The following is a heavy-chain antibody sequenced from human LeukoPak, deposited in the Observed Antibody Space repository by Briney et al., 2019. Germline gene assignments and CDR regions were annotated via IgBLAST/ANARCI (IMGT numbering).Heavy chain of an antibody. Sequence: ASVKVSCKASGYTFTGYYMHWVRQAPGRGLEWMGWINPNSGGTNYAQKFQGRVTMTRDTSISTAYMELSRLRSDDTAVYYCARDSDLSQMAVAYDYWGQGTLVTVSS. V-gene: IGHV1-2*02. D-gene: IGHD6-19*01. CDR2: INPNSGGT. CDR3: ARDSDLSQMAVAYDY. J-gene: IGHJ4*02. CDR1: GYTFTGYY.